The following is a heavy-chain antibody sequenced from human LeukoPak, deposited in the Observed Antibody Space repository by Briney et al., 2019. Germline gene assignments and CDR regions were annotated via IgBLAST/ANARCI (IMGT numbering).Heavy chain of an antibody. CDR2: INPNSGGT. Sequence: ASVKVSCKASGYTFTGYYMHWVRQAPGQGLEWMGRINPNSGGTNYAQKFQGRVTVTRDTSISTAYMELSRLRSDDTAVYYCARVGSSGETMFDYWGQGTLVTVSS. CDR3: ARVGSSGETMFDY. J-gene: IGHJ4*02. D-gene: IGHD3-22*01. V-gene: IGHV1-2*06. CDR1: GYTFTGYY.